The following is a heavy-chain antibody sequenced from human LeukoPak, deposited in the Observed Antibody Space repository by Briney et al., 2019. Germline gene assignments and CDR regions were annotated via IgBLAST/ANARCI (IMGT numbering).Heavy chain of an antibody. V-gene: IGHV4-39*01. CDR3: ARTFPNGAGESY. J-gene: IGHJ4*02. Sequence: PSETLSLTCTVSGGSIRSSNYYWAWIRQPPGKGLGWIGSIYSSGSTYYEPSLKSRVTISVDTSKNQFSLRVSSVTAADTGIYYCARTFPNGAGESYWGQGTLVTVSS. CDR1: GGSIRSSNYY. D-gene: IGHD2-21*01. CDR2: IYSSGST.